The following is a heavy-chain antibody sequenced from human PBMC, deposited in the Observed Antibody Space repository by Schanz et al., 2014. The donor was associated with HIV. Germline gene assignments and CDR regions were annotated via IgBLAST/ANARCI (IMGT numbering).Heavy chain of an antibody. J-gene: IGHJ6*02. CDR2: INHSGNT. D-gene: IGHD3-10*02. V-gene: IGHV4-34*01. CDR3: GRGTRYERDYVGPRSDGMDV. CDR1: GGSFRGHY. Sequence: QVHLQQWGAGLLKPLETLSLTCAVYGGSFRGHYWNWIRQPPGKGLEWIGEINHSGNTYINPSLKGRVTISVDTSKTHFPLNLTSVTAADTAVYYCGRGTRYERDYVGPRSDGMDVWGQGTTVTVSS.